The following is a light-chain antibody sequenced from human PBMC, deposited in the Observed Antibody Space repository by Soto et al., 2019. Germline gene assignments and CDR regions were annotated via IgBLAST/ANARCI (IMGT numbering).Light chain of an antibody. Sequence: EIVLTQSPGTLSLFPGERATLPCRASQSVSSSYLACYQQKPGQTPRLLIYDASSRATGIPDRFSGSGSGTDFTLTINRLEPEDFAVYYCQQYGRSVPITFGQGTRLEIK. CDR2: DAS. J-gene: IGKJ5*01. V-gene: IGKV3-20*01. CDR3: QQYGRSVPIT. CDR1: QSVSSSY.